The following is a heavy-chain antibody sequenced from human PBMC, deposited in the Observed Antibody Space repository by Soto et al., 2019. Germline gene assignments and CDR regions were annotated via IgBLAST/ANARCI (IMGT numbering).Heavy chain of an antibody. Sequence: LGESLKISCKGSGYSFTSYWISWVRQMPGKGLEWMGRIGPSDSYTNYSPSFQGHATISADKSISTAYLQWSSLKASDTAMYYCARHGTPDFPGYSSSWSYYYYGMDVWGQGTTVTVSS. CDR2: IGPSDSYT. J-gene: IGHJ6*02. V-gene: IGHV5-10-1*01. D-gene: IGHD6-13*01. CDR1: GYSFTSYW. CDR3: ARHGTPDFPGYSSSWSYYYYGMDV.